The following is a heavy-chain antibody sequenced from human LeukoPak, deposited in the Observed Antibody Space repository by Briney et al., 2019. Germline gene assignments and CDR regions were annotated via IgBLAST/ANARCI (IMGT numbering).Heavy chain of an antibody. CDR2: IYTSGST. Sequence: PSETLSLTYTVSGGSISSYYWSWIRQPAGKGLEWIGRIYTSGSTNYNPSLKSRVTLSVDTSKNQFSLKLSSVTAADTAVYYCARDRVAVAADWFDPWGQGTLVTVSS. J-gene: IGHJ5*02. CDR1: GGSISSYY. V-gene: IGHV4-4*07. D-gene: IGHD6-19*01. CDR3: ARDRVAVAADWFDP.